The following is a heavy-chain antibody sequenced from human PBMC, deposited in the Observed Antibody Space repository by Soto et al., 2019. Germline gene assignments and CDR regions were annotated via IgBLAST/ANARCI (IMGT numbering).Heavy chain of an antibody. Sequence: GWSLRLSCASSGFTFSSYGMHWVRQAPGKGLEWVAVISYGGSNKYYADSVKGRFTISRDNSKNTLYLQMNSLRAEDTAVYYCAKDDIVVVPAAIPMDVWGQGTTVTVSS. CDR2: ISYGGSNK. CDR1: GFTFSSYG. D-gene: IGHD2-2*02. J-gene: IGHJ6*02. V-gene: IGHV3-30*18. CDR3: AKDDIVVVPAAIPMDV.